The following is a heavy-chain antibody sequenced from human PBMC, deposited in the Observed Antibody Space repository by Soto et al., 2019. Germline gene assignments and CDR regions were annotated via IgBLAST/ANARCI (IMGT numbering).Heavy chain of an antibody. V-gene: IGHV3-74*01. CDR2: INSDGSST. CDR3: AREFPPLQWLVNWFDP. J-gene: IGHJ5*02. CDR1: GFTFSSYW. Sequence: PGGSLRLSCAASGFTFSSYWMHWVRQAPGKGLVWVSRINSDGSSTSYADSVKGRFTISRDNAKNTLYLQMNSLRAEDTALYYCAREFPPLQWLVNWFDPWGQGTLVTVSS. D-gene: IGHD6-19*01.